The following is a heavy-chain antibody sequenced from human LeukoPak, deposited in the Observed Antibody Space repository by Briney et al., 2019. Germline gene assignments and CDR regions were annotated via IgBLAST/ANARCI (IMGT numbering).Heavy chain of an antibody. V-gene: IGHV4-34*01. J-gene: IGHJ4*02. CDR3: AARWLKYYFDY. CDR2: INHSGST. D-gene: IGHD6-19*01. CDR1: GGSISSYY. Sequence: PSETLSLTRTVSGGSISSYYWSWIRQPPGKGLEWIGEINHSGSTNYNPSLKSRVTISVDTSKNQFSLKLSSVTAADTAVYYCAARWLKYYFDYWGQGTLVTVSS.